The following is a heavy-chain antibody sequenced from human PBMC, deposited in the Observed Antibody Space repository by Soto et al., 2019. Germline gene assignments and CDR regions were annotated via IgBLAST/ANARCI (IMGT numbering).Heavy chain of an antibody. CDR3: ARVLPMVRGVTAEAEYYYYGMDV. CDR2: IIPIFGTA. V-gene: IGHV1-69*13. J-gene: IGHJ6*02. D-gene: IGHD3-10*01. Sequence: SVKVSCKASGGTFSSYAISWVRQAPGQGLEWMGGIIPIFGTANYAQKFQGRVTITADESTSTAYMELSSLRSEDTAVYYCARVLPMVRGVTAEAEYYYYGMDVWGQGTTVTVSS. CDR1: GGTFSSYA.